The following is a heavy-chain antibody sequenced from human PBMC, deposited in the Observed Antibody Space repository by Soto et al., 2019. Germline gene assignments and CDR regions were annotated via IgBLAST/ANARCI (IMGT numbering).Heavy chain of an antibody. J-gene: IGHJ6*02. V-gene: IGHV4-59*01. Sequence: QVQLQESGPGLVKPSETLSLTCTVSGGSISSYYWSWIRQPPGKGLEWIGYIYYSGSTNYNPSLKSRVTISVDTSKNQFSLKLSSVTAADTAVYYCARDRHDYGDYGSDYYYGMDVWGQGTTVTVSS. CDR3: ARDRHDYGDYGSDYYYGMDV. D-gene: IGHD4-17*01. CDR2: IYYSGST. CDR1: GGSISSYY.